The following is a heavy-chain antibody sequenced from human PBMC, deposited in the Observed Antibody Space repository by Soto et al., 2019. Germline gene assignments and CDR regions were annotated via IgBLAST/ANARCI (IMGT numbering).Heavy chain of an antibody. J-gene: IGHJ6*02. V-gene: IGHV1-18*01. Sequence: QVQLVQSGAEVKKPGASVKVSCKASGYTFASYGISWVRQAPGQGLEWMGWISAYNGNRNYAQKFQGRVTMTTDTFTRTAYMEVRSLRSDDTAVYYCAREGTCSSTSCPTYFSFGMDVWGQGTTVTVSS. CDR2: ISAYNGNR. CDR3: AREGTCSSTSCPTYFSFGMDV. CDR1: GYTFASYG. D-gene: IGHD2-2*01.